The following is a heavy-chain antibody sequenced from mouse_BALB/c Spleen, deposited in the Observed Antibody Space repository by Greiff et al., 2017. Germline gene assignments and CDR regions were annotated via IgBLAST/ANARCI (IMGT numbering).Heavy chain of an antibody. Sequence: QVQLQQSGAELAKPGASVKMSCKASGYTFTSYWIHWVKQRPGQGLEWIGYINPSTGYTEYNQKFKDKATLTADKSSSTAYMQLSSLTSEDSAVYYWARSQLGLAGFAYWGQGTLVTVSA. CDR3: ARSQLGLAGFAY. CDR2: INPSTGYT. D-gene: IGHD4-1*02. J-gene: IGHJ3*01. V-gene: IGHV1-7*01. CDR1: GYTFTSYW.